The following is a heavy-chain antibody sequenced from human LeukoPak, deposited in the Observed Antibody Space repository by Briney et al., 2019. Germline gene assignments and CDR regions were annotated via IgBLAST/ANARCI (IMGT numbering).Heavy chain of an antibody. V-gene: IGHV3-48*04. J-gene: IGHJ4*02. CDR1: GFTFSSYS. CDR2: ISNSGTII. Sequence: PGGSLRLSCAASGFTFSSYSMNWVRQAPGKGLEWVSYISNSGTIIHDADSVKGRFTISRDNARNSLFLQMNSLRAEDTAVYYCVRVRGSYSFDYWGQGTLLTVSS. CDR3: VRVRGSYSFDY. D-gene: IGHD1-26*01.